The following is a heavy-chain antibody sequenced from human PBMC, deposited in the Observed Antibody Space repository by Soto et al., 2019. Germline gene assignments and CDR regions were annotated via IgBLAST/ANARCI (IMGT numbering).Heavy chain of an antibody. CDR3: ARWGTTGGLDV. J-gene: IGHJ1*01. CDR1: GFTFRSYV. D-gene: IGHD3-16*01. Sequence: QVHLVESGGGVVQPGTSLRVSCVGSGFTFRSYVIHWVRQAPGKGLEWVALTSYDGSDKYYGDSGRGRSTISRDNSRNTVDLQMDSLRLEDTALYYCARWGTTGGLDVWGQGTLVSVSS. CDR2: TSYDGSDK. V-gene: IGHV3-30*19.